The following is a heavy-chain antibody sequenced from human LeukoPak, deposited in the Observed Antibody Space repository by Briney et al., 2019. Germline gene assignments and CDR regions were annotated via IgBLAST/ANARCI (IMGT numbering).Heavy chain of an antibody. CDR1: GFTFSSYG. Sequence: GGSLRLSCAASGFTFSSYGIHWVRQAPGKGLEWVAFIRHDGSSEYYTDSVKGRFTISRDNSKNTLYLQMNSLRAEDTAVYYCAKWGCSGGSCYPFDYWGQGTLVTVSS. CDR3: AKWGCSGGSCYPFDY. D-gene: IGHD2-15*01. V-gene: IGHV3-30*02. J-gene: IGHJ4*02. CDR2: IRHDGSSE.